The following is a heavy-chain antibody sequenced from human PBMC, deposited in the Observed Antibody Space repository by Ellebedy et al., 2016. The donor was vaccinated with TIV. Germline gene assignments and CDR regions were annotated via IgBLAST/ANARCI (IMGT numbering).Heavy chain of an antibody. CDR3: ARDGARGGANGFDF. V-gene: IGHV4-59*01. J-gene: IGHJ4*02. CDR2: IYYTGST. CDR1: GGSINYYY. Sequence: MPSETLSLTCTVSGGSINYYYWSWIRQPPGKGPEWIGYIYYTGSTKYNPSLESRVSTSVDTSKNQFSLRLTSVTAADTAVYYCARDGARGGANGFDFWGQGTLVTVSS. D-gene: IGHD1-26*01.